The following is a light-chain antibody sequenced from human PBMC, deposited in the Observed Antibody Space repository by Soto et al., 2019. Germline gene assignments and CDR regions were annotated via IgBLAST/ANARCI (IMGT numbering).Light chain of an antibody. V-gene: IGKV3-15*01. CDR1: PRIRSGF. CDR3: QQYNNWPPFT. Sequence: EIVLTQSPGILYLSPGDSAPLSGRASPRIRSGFLAWYQQKVGQAPRLLIYGASTRAAGIPARFSGSGSGTDFTLPITSLQSEDFAVYYCQQYNNWPPFTFGPGTKVDIK. CDR2: GAS. J-gene: IGKJ3*01.